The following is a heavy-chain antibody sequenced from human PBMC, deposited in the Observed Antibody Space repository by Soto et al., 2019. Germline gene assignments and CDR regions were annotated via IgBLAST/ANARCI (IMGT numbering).Heavy chain of an antibody. CDR1: GFNCSDYY. D-gene: IGHD3-22*01. J-gene: IGHJ4*02. V-gene: IGHV3-11*06. CDR2: ISSSSSYT. Sequence: GVPLRLSCAAAGFNCSDYYMSWIRQTQGKGLEWVSYISSSSSYTNYADSVKGRFTISRDNAKNSLYLQMNSLRAEDTAVYYCARVNDYYDSSGYCDYWGQGTLVTVSS. CDR3: ARVNDYYDSSGYCDY.